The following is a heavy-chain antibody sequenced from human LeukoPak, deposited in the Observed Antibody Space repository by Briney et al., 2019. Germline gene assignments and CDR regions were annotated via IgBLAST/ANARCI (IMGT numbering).Heavy chain of an antibody. CDR1: GFTFSSYW. CDR2: IKQDGSEK. J-gene: IGHJ4*02. CDR3: AREEGIPAAAYFDY. V-gene: IGHV3-7*01. Sequence: GGSLRLSCAASGFTFSSYWMSLVRQAPGKGLEWVANIKQDGSEKYYVDSVKGRFTISRDNAKNSLYLQMNSLRAEDTAVYYCAREEGIPAAAYFDYWGQGTLVTVSS. D-gene: IGHD6-13*01.